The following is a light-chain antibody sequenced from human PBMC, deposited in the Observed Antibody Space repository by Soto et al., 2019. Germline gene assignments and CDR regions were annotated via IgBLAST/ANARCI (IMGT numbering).Light chain of an antibody. CDR1: QSIATSQ. CDR2: GAS. V-gene: IGKV3-20*01. Sequence: EIVFTQSPGTLSLAPGARATLFCRASQSIATSQLAWYQQKPGQAPRLLIGASTRATGIPDWFSGSGSGTDFTLTISRLEPEDCAVYYCQQFAASPRTFGQGTTVEIK. CDR3: QQFAASPRT. J-gene: IGKJ1*01.